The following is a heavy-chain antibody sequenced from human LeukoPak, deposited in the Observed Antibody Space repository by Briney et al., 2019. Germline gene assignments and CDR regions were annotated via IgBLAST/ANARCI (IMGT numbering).Heavy chain of an antibody. J-gene: IGHJ5*02. D-gene: IGHD5-24*01. V-gene: IGHV4-4*02. Sequence: SETLSLTCAVSGGSISSSNWWSWVRQPPGKGLEWIGEIYHSGSTNYNPSLKSRVTMSVDTSKNQFSLKLSSVTAADTAVYYCARGGWRDGYNWKIAKDNWFDPWGQGTLVTVSS. CDR2: IYHSGST. CDR3: ARGGWRDGYNWKIAKDNWFDP. CDR1: GGSISSSNW.